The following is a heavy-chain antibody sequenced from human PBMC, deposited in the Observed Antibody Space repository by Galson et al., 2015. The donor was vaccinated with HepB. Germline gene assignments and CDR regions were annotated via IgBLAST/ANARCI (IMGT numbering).Heavy chain of an antibody. J-gene: IGHJ1*01. CDR1: GYTFTSYG. V-gene: IGHV1-18*01. CDR3: ARSSIAAAGTYFQH. CDR2: ISAYNGNT. D-gene: IGHD6-13*01. Sequence: SVKVSCKASGYTFTSYGISWVRQAPGQGLEWMGWISAYNGNTNYAQKLQGRATMTTDTSTSTAYMELRSLRSDDTAVYYCARSSIAAAGTYFQHWGQGTLVTVSS.